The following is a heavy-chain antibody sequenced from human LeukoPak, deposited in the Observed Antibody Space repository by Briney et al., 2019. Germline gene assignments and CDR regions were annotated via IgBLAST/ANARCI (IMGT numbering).Heavy chain of an antibody. Sequence: ASVKVSCKASGYTFTSYDINWVRQATGQGLEWMGWMNPNSGNTGYAQKFQGRVTMTRNTSISTAYMELSSLRSEDTAVYYCAREIGCSSTSCYGGYYYYTDVWGKGTTVTVSS. CDR3: AREIGCSSTSCYGGYYYYTDV. CDR1: GYTFTSYD. D-gene: IGHD2-2*01. V-gene: IGHV1-8*01. CDR2: MNPNSGNT. J-gene: IGHJ6*03.